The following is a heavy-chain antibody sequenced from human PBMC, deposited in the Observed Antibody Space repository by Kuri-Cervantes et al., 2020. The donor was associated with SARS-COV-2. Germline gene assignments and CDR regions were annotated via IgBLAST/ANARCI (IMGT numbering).Heavy chain of an antibody. D-gene: IGHD6-19*01. Sequence: GESLKISCAASGFTFSSYAMSWVRQAPGKGLEWVSAISGSGGSTYYADSVKGRFTISRDNSKNTLYLQMNSLRAEDTAVYYCAKDPYSSGPEGWFDPWGQGTLVTVSS. CDR2: ISGSGGST. CDR1: GFTFSSYA. V-gene: IGHV3-23*01. J-gene: IGHJ5*02. CDR3: AKDPYSSGPEGWFDP.